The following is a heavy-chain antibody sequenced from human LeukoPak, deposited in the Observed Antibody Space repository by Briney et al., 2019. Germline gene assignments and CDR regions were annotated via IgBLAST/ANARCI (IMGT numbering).Heavy chain of an antibody. J-gene: IGHJ5*02. D-gene: IGHD1-1*01. CDR3: AREQVEPSTHPFDT. CDR2: INGDGSST. Sequence: PGGSLRLSCAASGFTFSRHWMHWVRQAPGHGLVWVSRINGDGSSTAYADSVKGRYTISRDNAKNTVYLEMNGLRAEDTAVYYCAREQVEPSTHPFDTWGQGSLLTVSS. V-gene: IGHV3-74*01. CDR1: GFTFSRHW.